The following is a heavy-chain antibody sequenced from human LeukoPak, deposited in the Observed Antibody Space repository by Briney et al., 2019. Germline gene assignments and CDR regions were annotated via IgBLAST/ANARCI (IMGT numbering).Heavy chain of an antibody. CDR1: GFTFSDYY. D-gene: IGHD2-8*01. V-gene: IGHV3-11*05. J-gene: IGHJ4*02. CDR3: AKDCTNGVCSDY. Sequence: GGSLRLSCAASGFTFSDYYMSWIRQAPGKGLEWVSYISSSSSYTNYADSVKGRFTISRDNSKNTLYLQMNSLRAEDTAVYYCAKDCTNGVCSDYWGQGTLVTVSS. CDR2: ISSSSSYT.